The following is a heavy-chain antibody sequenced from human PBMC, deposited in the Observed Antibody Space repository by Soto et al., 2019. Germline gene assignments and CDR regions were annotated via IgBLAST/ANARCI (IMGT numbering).Heavy chain of an antibody. D-gene: IGHD3-3*01. Sequence: QVQLVQSGAEVKKPGSAVTVSCKASGGTFGNSAISWVRQAPGQGLEWMGGIIPIFPTPDYAQKFQGRVTSTEDEATSTAYLESASLSSDDTAVYYCARDKDRQQLYGNYSYGIDAWGHGTTVTVSS. J-gene: IGHJ6*02. CDR1: GGTFGNSA. V-gene: IGHV1-69*12. CDR2: IIPIFPTP. CDR3: ARDKDRQQLYGNYSYGIDA.